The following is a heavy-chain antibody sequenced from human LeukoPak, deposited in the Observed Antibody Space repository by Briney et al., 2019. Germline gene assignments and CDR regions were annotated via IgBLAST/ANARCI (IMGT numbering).Heavy chain of an antibody. Sequence: GGSLRLSCAASGFTFSTYWMSWVRQAPGKGLEWVAIIKPDGSEKDYVDSLKGRFTISRDNAKNSLYLQVNSLRAEDTAVYYCARFGVPYGVDVWGQGTTVTVSS. V-gene: IGHV3-7*04. J-gene: IGHJ6*02. CDR3: ARFGVPYGVDV. CDR2: IKPDGSEK. CDR1: GFTFSTYW. D-gene: IGHD3-16*01.